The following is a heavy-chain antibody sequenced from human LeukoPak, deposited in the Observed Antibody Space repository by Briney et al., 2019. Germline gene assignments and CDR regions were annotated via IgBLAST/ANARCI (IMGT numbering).Heavy chain of an antibody. V-gene: IGHV3-23*01. CDR3: AKGSGIAATSVGYFDY. J-gene: IGHJ4*02. Sequence: GGSLRLSCAASGFTFSSYAMSWVRQAPGKGLEWVSAISGSGGSTYYADSVKGRFTTSRDNSRNTLYLQMNSLRAEDTAVYYCAKGSGIAATSVGYFDYWGQGTLVTVSS. D-gene: IGHD6-13*01. CDR1: GFTFSSYA. CDR2: ISGSGGST.